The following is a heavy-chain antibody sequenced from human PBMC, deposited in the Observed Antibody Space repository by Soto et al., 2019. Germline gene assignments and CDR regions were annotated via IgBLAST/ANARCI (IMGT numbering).Heavy chain of an antibody. CDR3: AKSMGGTANGMDV. CDR2: INAGNGNT. J-gene: IGHJ6*02. D-gene: IGHD2-15*01. CDR1: GYTFTNYA. Sequence: ASVKVSCKASGYTFTNYAMHWVRQAPGQRLEWMGWINAGNGNTKYSQKFQGRFTISRDNAKNSLHLQMNSLRAEDTALYYCAKSMGGTANGMDVWGQGTTVTVS. V-gene: IGHV1-3*01.